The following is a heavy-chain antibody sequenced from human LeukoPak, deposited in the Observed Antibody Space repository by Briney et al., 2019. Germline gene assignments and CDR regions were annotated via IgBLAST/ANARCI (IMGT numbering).Heavy chain of an antibody. CDR1: SGSISSYY. V-gene: IGHV4-59*01. CDR3: ARGGSFYYDSSGYPGKNWFDP. CDR2: IYYSGST. J-gene: IGHJ5*02. D-gene: IGHD3-22*01. Sequence: SETLSLTCTVSSGSISSYYWSWIRQPPGKGLEWIGYIYYSGSTDYNPSLKSRVTISVDTSKNQFSLKLSSVTAADTAVYYCARGGSFYYDSSGYPGKNWFDPWGQGTLVTVSS.